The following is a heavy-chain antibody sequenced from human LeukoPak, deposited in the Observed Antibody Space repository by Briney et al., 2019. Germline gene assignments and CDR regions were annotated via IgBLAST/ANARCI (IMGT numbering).Heavy chain of an antibody. CDR3: AKSEYYYDSSGGFDY. D-gene: IGHD3-22*01. CDR2: ISGSGGST. Sequence: GGSLRLSCAASGFTFSSYAMSWVRQAPGKGLEWVSAISGSGGSTYYADSVKGRFTISRDNSKNTLYLQMNSLRAEDTAVYYCAKSEYYYDSSGGFDYWGQGTLATVSS. CDR1: GFTFSSYA. V-gene: IGHV3-23*01. J-gene: IGHJ4*02.